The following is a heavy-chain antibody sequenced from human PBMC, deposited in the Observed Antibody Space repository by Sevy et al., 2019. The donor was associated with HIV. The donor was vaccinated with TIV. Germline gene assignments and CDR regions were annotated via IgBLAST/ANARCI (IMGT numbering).Heavy chain of an antibody. CDR3: AKGGSTSGYYLNYSAY. D-gene: IGHD3-22*01. Sequence: GGSLRLSCAASGFTFNNYAMTWVRQAPGKGLEWVSAVRGGGDTTYYADTVKGRFTISRDNSKNTLYLQMNSLRAEDTAVYYCAKGGSTSGYYLNYSAYWGQGALVTVSS. CDR1: GFTFNNYA. J-gene: IGHJ4*02. CDR2: VRGGGDTT. V-gene: IGHV3-23*01.